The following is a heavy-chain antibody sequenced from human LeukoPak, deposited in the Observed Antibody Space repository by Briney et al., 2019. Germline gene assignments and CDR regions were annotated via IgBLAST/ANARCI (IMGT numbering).Heavy chain of an antibody. D-gene: IGHD3-10*01. CDR3: AREKAYYGSPDY. J-gene: IGHJ4*02. V-gene: IGHV4-34*01. Sequence: SETLSLTCAVYGGSFSGYYWSWIRQPPGKGLEWIGEINHSGSTNYNPSLKSRVTISVDTSKNQFSLKLSSVTAADTAVCYCAREKAYYGSPDYWGQGTLVTVSS. CDR1: GGSFSGYY. CDR2: INHSGST.